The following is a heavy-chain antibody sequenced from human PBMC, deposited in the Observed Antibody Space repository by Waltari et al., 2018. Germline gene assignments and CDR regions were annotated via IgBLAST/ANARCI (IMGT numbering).Heavy chain of an antibody. CDR3: ARLATVTTYDAFDI. CDR2: IKQDGSEK. D-gene: IGHD4-17*01. Sequence: EVQLVESGGGLVQPGGSLRLSFAASEFTFSSYWMSWVRQAPGKGLEWVANIKQDGSEKYYVDSVKGRFTISRDNAKNSLYLQMNSLRAEDTAVYYCARLATVTTYDAFDIWGQGTMVTVSS. V-gene: IGHV3-7*03. J-gene: IGHJ3*02. CDR1: EFTFSSYW.